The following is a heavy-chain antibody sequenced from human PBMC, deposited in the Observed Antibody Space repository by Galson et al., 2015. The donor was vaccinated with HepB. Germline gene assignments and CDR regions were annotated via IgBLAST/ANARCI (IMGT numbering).Heavy chain of an antibody. CDR3: ARVRGDLYDPRTYYFDY. D-gene: IGHD3-10*01. CDR1: GLTFDDYT. J-gene: IGHJ4*02. CDR2: VSWNSDKG. V-gene: IGHV3-9*01. Sequence: SLRLSCATSGLTFDDYTFHWVRQRPGKGLEWVSSVSWNSDKGAYADSVKGRFTISRDNARNSLYLQMNSLRAEDTAVYYCARVRGDLYDPRTYYFDYWGQGTLVTVSS.